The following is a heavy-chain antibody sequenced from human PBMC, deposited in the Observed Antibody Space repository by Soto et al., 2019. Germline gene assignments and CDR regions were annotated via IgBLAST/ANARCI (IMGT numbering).Heavy chain of an antibody. Sequence: QVQLVDSGGGVVQPGRSLRLSCAASGFTFSSYGMHWVRQAPGKGLEWVAVISYDGSNKYYADSVKGRFTISRDNSKNSLYLQINSLRAEDTAVYYCAKDGPSDYYDSSGLFDYWGQGTLVTVSS. CDR3: AKDGPSDYYDSSGLFDY. J-gene: IGHJ4*02. D-gene: IGHD3-22*01. CDR1: GFTFSSYG. CDR2: ISYDGSNK. V-gene: IGHV3-30*18.